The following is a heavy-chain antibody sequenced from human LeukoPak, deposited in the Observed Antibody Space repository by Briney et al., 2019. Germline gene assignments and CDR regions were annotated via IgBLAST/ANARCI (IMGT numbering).Heavy chain of an antibody. D-gene: IGHD5-18*01. CDR3: AGAGSSYGYGYSFHI. Sequence: GGSLRLSCAASGFTFSSFGMSWVRQAPGKGLEWVSAISGIGVRTYYADSAKGRFTISRDNSKNTLYLQMNSLRAEDTAVYYCAGAGSSYGYGYSFHIWGQGTMVTVSS. CDR1: GFTFSSFG. CDR2: ISGIGVRT. J-gene: IGHJ3*02. V-gene: IGHV3-23*01.